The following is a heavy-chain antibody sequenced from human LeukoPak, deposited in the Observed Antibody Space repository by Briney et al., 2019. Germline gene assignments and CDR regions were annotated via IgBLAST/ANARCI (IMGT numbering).Heavy chain of an antibody. CDR2: IYHSGNT. V-gene: IGHV4-38-2*02. CDR1: GDSISSGYY. J-gene: IGHJ4*02. Sequence: SETLSLTCTVSGDSISSGYYRGWIRQPPGKGLEWIGSIYHSGNTYSDPSLNTRVTMSVDTSKNQFSLKLTSVTAADTAVYYCARASFPGDPPYYWGQGTLVTVSS. CDR3: ARASFPGDPPYY. D-gene: IGHD4-17*01.